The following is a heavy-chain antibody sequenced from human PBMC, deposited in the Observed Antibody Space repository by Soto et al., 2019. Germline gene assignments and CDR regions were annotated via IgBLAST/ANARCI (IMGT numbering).Heavy chain of an antibody. CDR1: GFTFDSYA. D-gene: IGHD3-3*01. J-gene: IGHJ3*01. CDR2: ISGSADGT. V-gene: IGHV3-23*01. Sequence: EVKLSESGGGLAQPGGSLRLSCVGSGFTFDSYAISWVRQAPGERLQWIAAISGSADGTDYAHSVRGRFTISRDSAKKTVHLQMDSLRVEDTAVYFCAKDTVGGYSFWSGYYSDGLDVWGQGTLVTVS. CDR3: AKDTVGGYSFWSGYYSDGLDV.